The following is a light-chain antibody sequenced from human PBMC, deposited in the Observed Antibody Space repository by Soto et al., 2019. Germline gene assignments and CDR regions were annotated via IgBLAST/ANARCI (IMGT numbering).Light chain of an antibody. J-gene: IGLJ3*02. V-gene: IGLV1-36*01. CDR2: YDD. CDR1: SSNIGNNA. CDR3: AAWDDSLNGRV. Sequence: QSVLTQPPSVSEAPRQRVTISCSGSSSNIGNNAVNWYQQLPGKAPKLLIYYDDLLPSGVSDRFSGSKSGTSASLAISGLQPEDAADYYCAAWDDSLNGRVFGGGTTLTVL.